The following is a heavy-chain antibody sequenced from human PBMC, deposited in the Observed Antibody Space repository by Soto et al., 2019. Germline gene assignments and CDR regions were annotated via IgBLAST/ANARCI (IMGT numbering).Heavy chain of an antibody. V-gene: IGHV1-69*13. CDR2: IIPIFGTA. J-gene: IGHJ4*02. Sequence: SVKVSCKASGGTFSSYAISWVRQAPGQGLEWMGGIIPIFGTANYAQKFQGRGTITADESTSTAYMELSSLRSEDTAVYYCARDNGYYYDSIGYYWHYDYWGQVPVLTFSS. CDR1: GGTFSSYA. CDR3: ARDNGYYYDSIGYYWHYDY. D-gene: IGHD3-22*01.